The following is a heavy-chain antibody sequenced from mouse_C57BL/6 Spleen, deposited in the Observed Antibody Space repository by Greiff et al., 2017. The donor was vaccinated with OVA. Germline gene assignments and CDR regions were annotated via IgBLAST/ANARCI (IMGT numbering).Heavy chain of an antibody. V-gene: IGHV1-81*01. J-gene: IGHJ3*01. Sequence: VQLQQSGAELARPGASVKMSCKASGYTFTSYGLSWVKQSTGQGLEWIGEIYPRSGNTNYNEKFKGKATLTADKSSSPAYLELRSLTSEDSAVYVGASHSTTAPWVADWGTGTLVTVSA. CDR2: IYPRSGNT. CDR3: ASHSTTAPWVAD. CDR1: GYTFTSYG. D-gene: IGHD1-2*01.